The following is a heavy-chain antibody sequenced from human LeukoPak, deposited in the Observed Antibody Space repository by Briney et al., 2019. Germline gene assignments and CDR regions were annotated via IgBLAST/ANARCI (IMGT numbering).Heavy chain of an antibody. Sequence: SQTLSLTCAIPGDSVSSNSAAWNWIRQSPSRGLEWLGRTYYRSKWYNDYAVSVKSRITINPDTSKNQFSLQLNSVTPEDTAVYYCARDQYDFWSGHIDYWGQGTLVTVSS. V-gene: IGHV6-1*01. CDR1: GDSVSSNSAA. D-gene: IGHD3-3*01. CDR3: ARDQYDFWSGHIDY. J-gene: IGHJ4*02. CDR2: TYYRSKWYN.